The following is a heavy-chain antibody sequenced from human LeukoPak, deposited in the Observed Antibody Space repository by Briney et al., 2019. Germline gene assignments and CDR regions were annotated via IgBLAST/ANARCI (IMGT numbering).Heavy chain of an antibody. V-gene: IGHV4-38-2*02. CDR3: ASWVSSPTYMDV. CDR1: GYSISSGYY. Sequence: SETLSLTCTVSGYSISSGYYWGWIRQPPGKGLEWIGSIYHSGSTYSNPSLKSRVTISVDTSKNQFSLKLSSVTAADPAVYSCASWVSSPTYMDVWGKGTTVTVSS. CDR2: IYHSGST. D-gene: IGHD6-13*01. J-gene: IGHJ6*03.